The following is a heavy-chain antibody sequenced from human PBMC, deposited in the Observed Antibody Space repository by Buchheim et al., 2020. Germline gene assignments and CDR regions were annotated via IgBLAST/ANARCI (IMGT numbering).Heavy chain of an antibody. CDR3: AKDRYDFWSGYRPGVVDY. Sequence: EVQLLESGGGLVQPGGSLRLSCAASGFTFSSYAMSWVRQAPGKGLEWVSAISGSGGSTYYADSVKGRFTISSANSKNTLYLQMNSLRAEDTAVYYCAKDRYDFWSGYRPGVVDYWGQGTL. CDR2: ISGSGGST. D-gene: IGHD3-3*01. J-gene: IGHJ4*02. V-gene: IGHV3-23*01. CDR1: GFTFSSYA.